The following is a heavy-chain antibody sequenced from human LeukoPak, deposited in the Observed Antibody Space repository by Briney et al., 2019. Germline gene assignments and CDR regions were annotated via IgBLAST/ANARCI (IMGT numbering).Heavy chain of an antibody. Sequence: GGSLRLSCAASEVTFRNYAVHWVRQAPGKGLQWVAVISYDGNTIHYADSVKGRFIISRDTSKNTLYLQMNSLRAEDTAVYYCARSGGLQKFDYWGQGTLVTVSA. D-gene: IGHD4-11*01. CDR3: ARSGGLQKFDY. V-gene: IGHV3-30-3*01. CDR1: EVTFRNYA. J-gene: IGHJ4*02. CDR2: ISYDGNTI.